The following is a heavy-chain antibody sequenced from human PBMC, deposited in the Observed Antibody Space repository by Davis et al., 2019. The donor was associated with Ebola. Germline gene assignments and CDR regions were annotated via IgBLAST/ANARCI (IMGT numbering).Heavy chain of an antibody. CDR2: VHPRDSGT. J-gene: IGHJ4*02. CDR1: GYDFNAYW. CDR3: AALPYGDSLPDD. D-gene: IGHD4-17*01. V-gene: IGHV5-51*01. Sequence: GESLKISCKASGYDFNAYWIARVRQIPGKGLEWMGRVHPRDSGTRYSPSFQGQVTISIDKSISTAYLHCSSLTASDTAMYYCAALPYGDSLPDDWGQGTLVSVSA.